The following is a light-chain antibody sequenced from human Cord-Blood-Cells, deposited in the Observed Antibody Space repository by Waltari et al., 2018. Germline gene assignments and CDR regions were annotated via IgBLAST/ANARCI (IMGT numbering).Light chain of an antibody. J-gene: IGKJ4*01. V-gene: IGKV1-16*02. CDR3: HQYNSYPLT. Sequence: DIQMTQSPSSLSASVGDRVTITCRASQGISNYLAWFQQKPGKAPKSLIYAASSLQSGVPSKGGGSAAGTGYALTIISQRPQGSASYCCHQYNSYPLTGGGVIKVGIK. CDR2: AAS. CDR1: QGISNY.